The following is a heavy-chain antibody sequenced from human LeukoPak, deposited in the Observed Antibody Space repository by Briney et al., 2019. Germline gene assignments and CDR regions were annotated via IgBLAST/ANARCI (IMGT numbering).Heavy chain of an antibody. J-gene: IGHJ5*02. CDR1: GFTFSSYE. D-gene: IGHD3-10*01. Sequence: PGGSLRLSCAASGFTFSSYEMNWVRQAPGKGLEWVSAISGSGGSTYYADSVKGRFTISRDNSKNTLYLQMNSLRAEDTAVYYCAKDKTSSGHNWFDPWGQGTLVTVSS. CDR3: AKDKTSSGHNWFDP. V-gene: IGHV3-23*01. CDR2: ISGSGGST.